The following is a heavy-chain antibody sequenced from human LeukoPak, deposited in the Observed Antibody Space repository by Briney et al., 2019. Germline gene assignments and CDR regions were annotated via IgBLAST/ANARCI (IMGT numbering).Heavy chain of an antibody. CDR3: VRQIASAGTAGFDF. V-gene: IGHV4-4*07. J-gene: IGHJ4*02. D-gene: IGHD6-13*01. Sequence: SETLSLTCTVSGGSISSYYWSWIRQPAGKGLEGIGRIYSTGSTNYNPSLKSRVTMSVDTSKNQFSLRLRSVTAADTAVYYCVRQIASAGTAGFDFWGQGALVTVSS. CDR1: GGSISSYY. CDR2: IYSTGST.